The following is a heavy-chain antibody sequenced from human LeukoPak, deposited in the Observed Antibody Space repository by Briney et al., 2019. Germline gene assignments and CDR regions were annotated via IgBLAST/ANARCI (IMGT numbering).Heavy chain of an antibody. CDR1: GFTFSTYG. CDR3: ARDRFMVRGVMVGTFDL. CDR2: ISYDGSNK. Sequence: GGSLRLSCAASGFTFSTYGMHWVRQAPGKGLEWVAVISYDGSNKYYADSVKGRFTISRDNSKNMMYLQMNSLSAEDTAVYYCARDRFMVRGVMVGTFDLWGQGTMVTVSS. J-gene: IGHJ3*01. V-gene: IGHV3-30*03. D-gene: IGHD3-10*01.